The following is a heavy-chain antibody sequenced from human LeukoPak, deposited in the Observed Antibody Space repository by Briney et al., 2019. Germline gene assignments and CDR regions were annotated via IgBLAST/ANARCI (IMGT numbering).Heavy chain of an antibody. Sequence: ASVKVSCKASGYTFTSYDINWVRQATGQGLEWMGWMNPNSGNTGYAQKFQGRVTMTRNTSISTAYMELSSLRSEDTAVYYCAKGRYCTNGVCYTGKAFGIWGQGTMVTVSS. CDR1: GYTFTSYD. CDR3: AKGRYCTNGVCYTGKAFGI. V-gene: IGHV1-8*01. D-gene: IGHD2-8*01. J-gene: IGHJ3*02. CDR2: MNPNSGNT.